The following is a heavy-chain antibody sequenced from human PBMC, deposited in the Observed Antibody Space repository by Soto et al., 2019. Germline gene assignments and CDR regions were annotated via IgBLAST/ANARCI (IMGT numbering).Heavy chain of an antibody. CDR2: IYYSGST. D-gene: IGHD6-13*01. V-gene: IGHV4-59*08. Sequence: SETLSLTCTVSGGSISSCYWSWIRQPPGKGLEWIGYIYYSGSTNYNPSLKSRVTISVDTSKNQFSLKLSSVTAADAAVYYCARRTEGIAAAGLGDYYYYYYMDVWGKGTTVTVSS. CDR1: GGSISSCY. CDR3: ARRTEGIAAAGLGDYYYYYYMDV. J-gene: IGHJ6*03.